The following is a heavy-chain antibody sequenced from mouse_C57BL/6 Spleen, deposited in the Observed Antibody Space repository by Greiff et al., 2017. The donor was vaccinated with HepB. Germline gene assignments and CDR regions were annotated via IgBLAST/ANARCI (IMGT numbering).Heavy chain of an antibody. CDR2: ISSGGDYT. Sequence: EVKLVESGEGLVKPGGSLKLSCAASGFTFSSYAMSWVRQTPEKRLEWVAYISSGGDYTYYADTVKGRFTISRDNARHTRYLQLSSLKSEDTAMYYCTRYRGLITTVVARGDYWGQGTSVTVSS. V-gene: IGHV5-9-1*02. CDR3: TRYRGLITTVVARGDY. D-gene: IGHD1-1*01. CDR1: GFTFSSYA. J-gene: IGHJ4*01.